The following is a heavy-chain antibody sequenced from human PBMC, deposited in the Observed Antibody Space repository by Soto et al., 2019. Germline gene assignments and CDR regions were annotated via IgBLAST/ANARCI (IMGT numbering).Heavy chain of an antibody. D-gene: IGHD3-3*01. J-gene: IGHJ6*02. CDR1: GYTFTSYD. CDR2: MNPNSGNT. CDR3: ARCSTIFGVVIKDYYYGMDV. Sequence: GASVKVSCKASGYTFTSYDINWVRQATGQGLEWMGCMNPNSGNTGYAQNFQGRVTMTRNTSISTAYMELSSLRSEDTAVYYCARCSTIFGVVIKDYYYGMDVGGQGTTVTVSS. V-gene: IGHV1-8*01.